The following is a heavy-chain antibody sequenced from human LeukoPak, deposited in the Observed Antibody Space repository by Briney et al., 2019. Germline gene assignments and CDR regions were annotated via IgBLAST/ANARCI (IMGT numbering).Heavy chain of an antibody. D-gene: IGHD2-2*01. V-gene: IGHV4-30-2*01. J-gene: IGHJ3*02. Sequence: SETLSLTCTVSGGSISSGGYYWSWMRQPPGKGLEWIGYIYHSGSTYYNPSLKSRVTISVDTSKNQFSLKLSSVTAADTAVYYCAREVVPDVIDAFDIWGQGTMVSVSS. CDR3: AREVVPDVIDAFDI. CDR1: GGSISSGGYY. CDR2: IYHSGST.